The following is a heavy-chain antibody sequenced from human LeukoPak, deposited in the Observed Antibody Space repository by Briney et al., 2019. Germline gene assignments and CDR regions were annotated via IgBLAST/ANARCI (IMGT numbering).Heavy chain of an antibody. V-gene: IGHV1-18*01. CDR1: GYTFTSYG. Sequence: GASVKVSCKASGYTFTSYGISWVRQAPGQGLEWMGWISAYNGNTNYAQKLQGRVTMTTDTSTSTAYMELRSLRSDDTAVYYCAREQWLGPDSFDYGMDVWGQGTTVTVSS. CDR3: AREQWLGPDSFDYGMDV. CDR2: ISAYNGNT. J-gene: IGHJ6*02. D-gene: IGHD6-19*01.